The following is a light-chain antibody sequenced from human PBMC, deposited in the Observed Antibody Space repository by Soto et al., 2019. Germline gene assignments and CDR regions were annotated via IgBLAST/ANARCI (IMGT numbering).Light chain of an antibody. CDR1: STDVGGYNY. J-gene: IGLJ1*01. CDR2: DVS. Sequence: QSALTQPASVSGSPGQSITISCTGTSTDVGGYNYVSWYQQHPGKAPKLMISDVSNRPSGVSIRFSGSKSGNTASLTISRLQAEDEADYYCNSYSSSTTLYLFGTGTKVTVL. V-gene: IGLV2-14*01. CDR3: NSYSSSTTLYL.